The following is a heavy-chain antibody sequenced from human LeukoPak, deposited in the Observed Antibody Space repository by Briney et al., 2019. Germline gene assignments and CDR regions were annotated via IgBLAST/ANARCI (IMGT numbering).Heavy chain of an antibody. V-gene: IGHV1-8*01. J-gene: IGHJ6*03. D-gene: IGHD3-3*01. CDR2: MNPNSGNT. CDR3: ARGRRFLEWLSAAYYYYMDV. Sequence: ASAKVSCKASGYTFTSYDINWVRQATGQGLEWMGWMNPNSGNTGYAQKFQGRVTMTRNTSISTAYMELSSLRSEDTAVYYCARGRRFLEWLSAAYYYYMDVWGKGTTVTVSS. CDR1: GYTFTSYD.